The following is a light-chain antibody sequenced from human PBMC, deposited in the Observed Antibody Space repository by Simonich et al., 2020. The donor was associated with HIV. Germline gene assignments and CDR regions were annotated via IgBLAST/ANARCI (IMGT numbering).Light chain of an antibody. J-gene: IGKJ1*01. V-gene: IGKV1-5*03. CDR3: QQYNNYRT. Sequence: DLQLTQSPSPLSASVGDRVTITCRASQSVSSWVAWYQQKPGKAPKLLIYKASTLESGVPLRFSGSGFGTEFTLTISSLQPDDFATYYCQQYNNYRTFGQGTKVEIK. CDR1: QSVSSW. CDR2: KAS.